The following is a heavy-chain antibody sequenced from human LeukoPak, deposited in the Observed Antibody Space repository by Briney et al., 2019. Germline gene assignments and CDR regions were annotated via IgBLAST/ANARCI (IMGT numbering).Heavy chain of an antibody. CDR2: IIPIFGTA. Sequence: ASVKVSCKASGGTFISYAISWVGQAPGQGLEWMGRIIPIFGTANCAQKFQGRVTITTDESTSTAYMELSSLRSEDTAVYYCARVFYDSSGYDAFDIWGQGTMVTVSS. V-gene: IGHV1-69*05. D-gene: IGHD3-22*01. J-gene: IGHJ3*02. CDR3: ARVFYDSSGYDAFDI. CDR1: GGTFISYA.